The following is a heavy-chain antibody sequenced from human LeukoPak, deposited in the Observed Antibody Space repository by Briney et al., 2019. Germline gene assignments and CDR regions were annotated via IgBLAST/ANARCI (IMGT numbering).Heavy chain of an antibody. V-gene: IGHV3-23*01. CDR2: ISGSGGST. J-gene: IGHJ4*02. CDR3: AKALTYCSSTSCFDY. D-gene: IGHD2-2*01. Sequence: GGSLRLSGAASGFTFSSYAMSWVRQAPGKGLEWVSAISGSGGSTYYADSVKGRFTISRDNSKNTLYLQMNSLRAEDTAVYYCAKALTYCSSTSCFDYWGQGTLVTVSS. CDR1: GFTFSSYA.